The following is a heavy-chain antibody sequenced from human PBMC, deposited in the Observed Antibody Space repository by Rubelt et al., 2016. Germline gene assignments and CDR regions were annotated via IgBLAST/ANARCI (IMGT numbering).Heavy chain of an antibody. V-gene: IGHV3-23*01. CDR3: AKDHSRDGPGA. Sequence: EVQLLESGGGLVQPGGSLRLSCAASGFSFSRYAMSWVRQSPRKGLELVSSISGSGGVTYYADSVKGRFTISRDNSKTTLHQQLDSLRGEVTATYYCAKDHSRDGPGAWGQGTLVTVSS. CDR1: GFSFSRYA. CDR2: ISGSGGVT. D-gene: IGHD5-24*01. J-gene: IGHJ5*02.